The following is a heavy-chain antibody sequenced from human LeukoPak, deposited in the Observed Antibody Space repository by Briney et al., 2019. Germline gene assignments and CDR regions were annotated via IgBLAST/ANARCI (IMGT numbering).Heavy chain of an antibody. CDR2: IIPIFGTA. J-gene: IGHJ3*02. CDR1: GGTFSSYA. Sequence: SVKVSCKASGGTFSSYAISWVRQAPGQGLEWMGGIIPIFGTANYAQKFQGRVTITTDESTSTAYMELSSLRSEDTAVYYCASRYSGSYLPDAFDIWGQGTMVTVSS. D-gene: IGHD1-26*01. CDR3: ASRYSGSYLPDAFDI. V-gene: IGHV1-69*05.